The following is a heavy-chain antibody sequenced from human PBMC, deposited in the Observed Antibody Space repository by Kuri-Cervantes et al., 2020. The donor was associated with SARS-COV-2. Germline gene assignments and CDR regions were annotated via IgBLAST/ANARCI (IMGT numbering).Heavy chain of an antibody. J-gene: IGHJ3*01. CDR3: AKIAVGVPVVADAFDF. V-gene: IGHV1-2*02. Sequence: ASVKVSCKASGYTFIDYHMHWVRQAPGQGLEWMGWINPNGGGTNYAQKFQGGVTMTSDTSIDTAYMELSGLRSDDTAVYYCAKIAVGVPVVADAFDFWAKGHWSPSPQ. CDR2: INPNGGGT. D-gene: IGHD2-21*01. CDR1: GYTFIDYH.